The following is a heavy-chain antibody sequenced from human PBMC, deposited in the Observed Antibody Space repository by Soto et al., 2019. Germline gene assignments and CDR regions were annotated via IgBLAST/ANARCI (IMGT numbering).Heavy chain of an antibody. CDR2: INHSGST. Sequence: PSETLSLTCAVCGGSFSGYYWSWIRQPPGKGLEWIGEINHSGSTNYNPSLKSRVTISVDTSKNQFSLKLSSVTAADTAVYYCARTRYNWNYGDWFDPWGQGTLVTVSS. D-gene: IGHD1-7*01. CDR3: ARTRYNWNYGDWFDP. J-gene: IGHJ5*02. V-gene: IGHV4-34*01. CDR1: GGSFSGYY.